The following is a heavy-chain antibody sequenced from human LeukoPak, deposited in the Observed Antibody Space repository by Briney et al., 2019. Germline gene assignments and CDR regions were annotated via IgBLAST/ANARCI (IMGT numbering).Heavy chain of an antibody. J-gene: IGHJ6*02. Sequence: GSLRLSCAASGFTFSNAWMNWVRQAPGKGLEWIGRIKSKTDGGTTDYAAPVKGRFTISRDDSKNTLYLQMNSLKTEDTAVYYCTTVHATGIQPPGYYYYGMDVWGQGTTVTVSS. CDR2: IKSKTDGGTT. D-gene: IGHD1-1*01. CDR3: TTVHATGIQPPGYYYYGMDV. CDR1: GFTFSNAW. V-gene: IGHV3-15*07.